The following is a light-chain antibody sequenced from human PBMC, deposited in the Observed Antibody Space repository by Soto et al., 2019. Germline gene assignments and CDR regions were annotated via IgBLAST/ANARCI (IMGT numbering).Light chain of an antibody. CDR3: AAWDDSLRALV. V-gene: IGLV1-47*01. J-gene: IGLJ2*01. Sequence: QSVLTQPPSASGTPGQRVTISCSGSSSNIGSNYVYWYQQLPGTAPKLLIYRNNQRPSGVPDRFSGSKSGSSASLAISGFRSEDEADYYCAAWDDSLRALVFGGGTKVTVL. CDR2: RNN. CDR1: SSNIGSNY.